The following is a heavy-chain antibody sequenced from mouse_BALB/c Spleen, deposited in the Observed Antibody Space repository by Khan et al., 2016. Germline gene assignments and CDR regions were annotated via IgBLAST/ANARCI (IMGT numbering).Heavy chain of an antibody. Sequence: QIQLVQSGPELKKPGETVRISCKASGYTFTTAGMQWVQKMPGKGLKWIGWINTHSGVPKYAEDFKGRFAFSLETSASTAYLQISNLKHEDTATYFCARLGQGNYIDYWCQGTTLTVSS. V-gene: IGHV9-4*02. CDR1: GYTFTTAG. CDR2: INTHSGVP. D-gene: IGHD4-1*01. CDR3: ARLGQGNYIDY. J-gene: IGHJ2*01.